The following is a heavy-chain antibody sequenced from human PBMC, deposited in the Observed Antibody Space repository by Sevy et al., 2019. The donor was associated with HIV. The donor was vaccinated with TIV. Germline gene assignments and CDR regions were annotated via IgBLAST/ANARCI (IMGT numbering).Heavy chain of an antibody. D-gene: IGHD3-10*01. Sequence: GGSLRLSCAASGFSFSTFAMSWVRQAPGKGLEWVSTTSGSGGRAYSADSVMGRFTISRDNSQNTLYLQMNSLRAEDTAVYYCAKAPPGALEGAYYFDYWGQGTLVTVSS. V-gene: IGHV3-23*01. CDR3: AKAPPGALEGAYYFDY. CDR2: TSGSGGRA. CDR1: GFSFSTFA. J-gene: IGHJ4*02.